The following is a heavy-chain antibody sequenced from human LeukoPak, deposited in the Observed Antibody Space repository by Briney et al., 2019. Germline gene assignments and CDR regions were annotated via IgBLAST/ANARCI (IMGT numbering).Heavy chain of an antibody. D-gene: IGHD3-9*01. CDR1: GFTVSSNY. Sequence: GGSLRLSCAASGFTVSSNYMSWVRQAPGKGLEWVSVIYIGGSTYYADSVKGRFTISRDNSKNTLYLQMNSLRAEDTAVYYCASALGTYYDILTGYLDQDYWGQGTLVTVSS. CDR3: ASALGTYYDILTGYLDQDY. J-gene: IGHJ4*02. V-gene: IGHV3-66*01. CDR2: IYIGGST.